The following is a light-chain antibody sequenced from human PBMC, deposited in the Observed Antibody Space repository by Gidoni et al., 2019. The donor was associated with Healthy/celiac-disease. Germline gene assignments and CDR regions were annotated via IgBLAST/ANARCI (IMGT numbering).Light chain of an antibody. CDR3: QQYGSAPPLT. CDR2: GAS. V-gene: IGKV3-20*01. J-gene: IGKJ4*01. Sequence: DIVLPQSPGTLSLSPGERATLSCRASQSVSSSYLAWYQQKPGQAPRLLSYGASSRATGIPDRFSGSGSGTDFTLTISRLEPEDVAVYYCQQYGSAPPLTFGGGTKVEIK. CDR1: QSVSSSY.